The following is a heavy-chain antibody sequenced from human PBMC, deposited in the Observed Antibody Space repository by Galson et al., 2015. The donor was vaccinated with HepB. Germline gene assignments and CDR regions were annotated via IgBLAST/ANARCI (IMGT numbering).Heavy chain of an antibody. CDR2: IWYDGGNK. CDR3: ARIYSSSEGPGAEYSQH. Sequence: SLRLSCAASGFTFSKYGMHWVRQAPGKGLEWVAVIWYDGGNKYYADSVRGRFTISRDNSRNTLYLQMNSLRAEDTAVYYCARIYSSSEGPGAEYSQHWGQGTLVTVSS. J-gene: IGHJ1*01. V-gene: IGHV3-33*08. D-gene: IGHD6-13*01. CDR1: GFTFSKYG.